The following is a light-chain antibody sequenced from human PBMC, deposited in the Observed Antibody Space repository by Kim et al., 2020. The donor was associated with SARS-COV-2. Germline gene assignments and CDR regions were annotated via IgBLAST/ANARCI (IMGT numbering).Light chain of an antibody. CDR3: MQDTEWLRT. Sequence: DTVLTQSPLSLPVTLGQPASISCRSSQGLVHSDGNTYLNWFHQRPGQSPRRLIYKVSKRDSGVPDRFSGSGSGTYFTLTISRVEAEDIGIYFCMQDTEWLRTFGLGTKVDIK. CDR2: KVS. CDR1: QGLVHSDGNTY. V-gene: IGKV2-30*02. J-gene: IGKJ1*01.